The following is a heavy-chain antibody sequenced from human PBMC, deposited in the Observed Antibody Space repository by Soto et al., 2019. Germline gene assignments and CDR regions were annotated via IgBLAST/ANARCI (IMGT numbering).Heavy chain of an antibody. CDR3: AADRNWNYAGY. V-gene: IGHV1-58*01. CDR2: IVVGSGNT. CDR1: GFTFTSSA. J-gene: IGHJ4*02. Sequence: WASVKVSCKASGFTFTSSAVQWVRQARGQRLEWIGWIVVGSGNTNYAQKFQERVTITRDMSTSTAYMELSSLRSEDTAVYYCAADRNWNYAGYWGQGTLVTVSS. D-gene: IGHD1-7*01.